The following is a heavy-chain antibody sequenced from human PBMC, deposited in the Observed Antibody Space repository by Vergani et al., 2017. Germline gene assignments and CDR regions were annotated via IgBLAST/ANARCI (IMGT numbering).Heavy chain of an antibody. J-gene: IGHJ4*02. CDR3: ARDTTYAES. D-gene: IGHD1-1*01. CDR2: IYPADSDT. CDR1: EYIFGNYW. Sequence: EVELVQSGPQMRKPGESLKIFCKRSEYIFGNYWIGCVRQMPGEGREWMGIIYPADSDTRYSPSFQAQVTISADKSISTAFLQSDSLKASDTALDYCARDTTYAESGGKGTLVTVPS. V-gene: IGHV5-51*03.